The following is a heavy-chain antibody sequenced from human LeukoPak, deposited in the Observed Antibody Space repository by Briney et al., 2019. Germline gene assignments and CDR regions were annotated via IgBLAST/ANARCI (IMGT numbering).Heavy chain of an antibody. J-gene: IGHJ4*02. CDR2: ISGNGGSL. V-gene: IGHV3-23*01. D-gene: IGHD3-22*01. CDR3: AKRDAYDSSGFSPLFDH. Sequence: PGGSLRLSCAASGFSFSNYAMSWVRQAPGKGLEWVSAISGNGGSLYCADSMKGRFTISRDNSKSELYLQVNSLTAEDTAVYYCAKRDAYDSSGFSPLFDHWGQGTLVTVSS. CDR1: GFSFSNYA.